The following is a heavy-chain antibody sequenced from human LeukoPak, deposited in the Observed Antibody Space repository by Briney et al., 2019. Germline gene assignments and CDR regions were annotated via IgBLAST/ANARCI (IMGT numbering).Heavy chain of an antibody. J-gene: IGHJ4*02. V-gene: IGHV3-23*01. D-gene: IGHD1-26*01. CDR1: GFTFTSYS. CDR2: ISGGGGST. CDR3: AKGGKWDVTPFDY. Sequence: GGSLRLSCAASGFTFTSYSMNWVRQAPGKGLEWVSTISGGGGSTYYADSVKGRFTISRDNSKNTLYLQVNSLRAEDTDVYYCAKGGKWDVTPFDYWGQGTLVTVSS.